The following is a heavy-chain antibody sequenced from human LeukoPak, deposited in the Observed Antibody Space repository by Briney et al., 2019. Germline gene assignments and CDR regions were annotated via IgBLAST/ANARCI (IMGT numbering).Heavy chain of an antibody. CDR3: ARDGDCSGGSCYSFDY. Sequence: SVKVSCKASGGTFSSYAISWVRQAPGQGFEWMGGIIPIFGTANYAQKFQGRVTITADESTSTAYMELSSLRSEDTAVYYCARDGDCSGGSCYSFDYWGQGTLVTVSS. V-gene: IGHV1-69*01. CDR2: IIPIFGTA. CDR1: GGTFSSYA. J-gene: IGHJ4*02. D-gene: IGHD2-15*01.